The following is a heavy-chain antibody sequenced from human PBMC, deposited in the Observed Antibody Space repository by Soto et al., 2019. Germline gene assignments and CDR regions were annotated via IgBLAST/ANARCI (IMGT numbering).Heavy chain of an antibody. CDR1: GGSFSGYY. CDR3: ARDKITGLFDY. Sequence: QVQLQQWGAGLLKPSETLSLTCAVYGGSFSGYYWTWIRQPPGTGLEWIGEINHSGSTNYNPSLKRRVTISVDTSKNQFSLQLTSVTAAETAVYYCARDKITGLFDYWGQGTLVTVSS. CDR2: INHSGST. J-gene: IGHJ4*02. D-gene: IGHD2-8*02. V-gene: IGHV4-34*01.